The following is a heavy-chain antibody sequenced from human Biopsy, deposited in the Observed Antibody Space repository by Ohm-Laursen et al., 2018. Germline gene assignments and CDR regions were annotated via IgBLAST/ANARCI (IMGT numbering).Heavy chain of an antibody. V-gene: IGHV1-2*02. J-gene: IGHJ4*02. D-gene: IGHD3-10*01. Sequence: SVYVSCQASGSTFNDYFIHWVRQSPGQGLEWLGWVNPNSGATNSTENFRDRVTLTKDTSISAVYIELRRLKSDDAAVYYCARDRMTDVFGGPTRTDVFDSWGQGTPVTVSS. CDR3: ARDRMTDVFGGPTRTDVFDS. CDR2: VNPNSGAT. CDR1: GSTFNDYF.